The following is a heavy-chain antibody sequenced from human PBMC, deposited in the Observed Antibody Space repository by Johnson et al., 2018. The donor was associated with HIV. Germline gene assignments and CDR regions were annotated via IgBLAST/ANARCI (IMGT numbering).Heavy chain of an antibody. CDR3: ARSQIDAFDI. V-gene: IGHV3-66*01. CDR1: GSTFSDHY. J-gene: IGHJ3*02. Sequence: VQLVQSGGGLVQPGGSLRLSCAASGSTFSDHYMDWVRQAPGKGLEWVSVIYSGGSTYYADSVKGRFTISRDNSKNTLYLQMNSLRAEDTAVYYCARSQIDAFDIWGQGTMVTVSS. CDR2: IYSGGST.